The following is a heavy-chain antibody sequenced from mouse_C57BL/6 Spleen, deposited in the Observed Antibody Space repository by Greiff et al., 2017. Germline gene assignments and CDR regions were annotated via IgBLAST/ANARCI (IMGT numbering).Heavy chain of an antibody. V-gene: IGHV5-9*01. D-gene: IGHD4-1*01. J-gene: IGHJ1*03. CDR1: GFTFSSYT. CDR2: ISGGGGNT. Sequence: EVMLVESGGGLVKPGGSLKLSCAASGFTFSSYTMSWVRQTPEKRLEWVATISGGGGNTYYPDSVKGRFTISRDNAKNTLYLQMSSRRSEDTALYYCARAWGSYWYCDVWGTGTTVTVSS. CDR3: ARAWGSYWYCDV.